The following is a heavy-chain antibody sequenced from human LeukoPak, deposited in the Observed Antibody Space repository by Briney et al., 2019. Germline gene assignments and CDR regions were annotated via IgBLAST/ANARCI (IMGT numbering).Heavy chain of an antibody. J-gene: IGHJ4*02. CDR2: ISSSGGST. D-gene: IGHD5/OR15-5a*01. Sequence: GGSLRLSCAASGFIFSTYTMNWVRQAPGKGLEWVSSISSSGGSTNYADSVKGRFTISRDNSKNTLYLQVNSLRAEDTAVYYCAKAAVYHDSCPDSWGQGTLVTVSS. CDR3: AKAAVYHDSCPDS. V-gene: IGHV3-23*01. CDR1: GFIFSTYT.